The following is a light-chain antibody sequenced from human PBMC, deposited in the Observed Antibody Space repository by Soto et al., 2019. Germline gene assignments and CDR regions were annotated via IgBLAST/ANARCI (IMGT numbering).Light chain of an antibody. J-gene: IGLJ2*01. Sequence: QSAPTQPASVSGSPGQSITISCTGTSSDIGLNNYVSWYQQHPGKAPALIIYAVTYRPSGVSSRFSCSKSGDTASLTISGLRTEDEADYYCTSHSDSRPVVFGGGTKVTVL. CDR3: TSHSDSRPVV. V-gene: IGLV2-14*03. CDR1: SSDIGLNNY. CDR2: AVT.